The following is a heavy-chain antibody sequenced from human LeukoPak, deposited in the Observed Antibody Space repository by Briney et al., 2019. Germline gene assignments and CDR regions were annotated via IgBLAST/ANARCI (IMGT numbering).Heavy chain of an antibody. Sequence: ASVKVSCKASGYIFTSYGISWVRQAPGQGLAWMGWISVYNGNTNYPQRLQGGVTMTTDTSTTTAYMELRSLRSDDTAVYYCARDINGYYYDSHGYYPTDLWGQGTLVTVSS. CDR2: ISVYNGNT. V-gene: IGHV1-18*01. J-gene: IGHJ5*02. CDR1: GYIFTSYG. CDR3: ARDINGYYYDSHGYYPTDL. D-gene: IGHD3-22*01.